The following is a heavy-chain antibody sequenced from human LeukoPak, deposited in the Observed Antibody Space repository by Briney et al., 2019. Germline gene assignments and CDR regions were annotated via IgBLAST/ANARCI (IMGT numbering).Heavy chain of an antibody. V-gene: IGHV4-4*07. CDR1: GGSISSYY. CDR2: IYTSGST. J-gene: IGHJ5*02. CDR3: ARGSARITMIVGSATYNWFDP. Sequence: PSETLSLTCTVSGGSISSYYWSWIRQPAGKGLEWIGRIYTSGSTNYNPSLKSRVTMSVDTSKNQFSLKLSSVTAADTAVYYCARGSARITMIVGSATYNWFDPWGQGTLVTVSS. D-gene: IGHD3-22*01.